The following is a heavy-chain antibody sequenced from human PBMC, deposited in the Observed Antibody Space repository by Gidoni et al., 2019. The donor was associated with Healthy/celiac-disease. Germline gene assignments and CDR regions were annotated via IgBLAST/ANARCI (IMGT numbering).Heavy chain of an antibody. D-gene: IGHD3-16*01. CDR3: AKWGPWTFDY. CDR2: ISYDGSNK. J-gene: IGHJ4*02. V-gene: IGHV3-30*18. Sequence: QVQLVESGGGVVQPGRSLRLSCAASGFTFSRYGMHWGRQAPGKGLEWVAVISYDGSNKYYADSVKGRFTISRDNSKNTLYLQMNSLRAEDTAVYYCAKWGPWTFDYWGQGTLVTVSS. CDR1: GFTFSRYG.